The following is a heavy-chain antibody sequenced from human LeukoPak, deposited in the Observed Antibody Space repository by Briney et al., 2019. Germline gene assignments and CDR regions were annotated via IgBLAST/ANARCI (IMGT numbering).Heavy chain of an antibody. CDR3: ARDQWAGDY. D-gene: IGHD1-26*01. V-gene: IGHV3-7*01. CDR2: IKPDGSEK. J-gene: IGHJ4*02. CDR1: GFTFSSHW. Sequence: GGSLRLSCVASGFTFSSHWMSWVHQAPGKGLEWVANIKPDGSEKYYLDSVKGRFTISRDNAKNSLYLQMNSLRVEDTAVYYCARDQWAGDYWGQGTLVTVSS.